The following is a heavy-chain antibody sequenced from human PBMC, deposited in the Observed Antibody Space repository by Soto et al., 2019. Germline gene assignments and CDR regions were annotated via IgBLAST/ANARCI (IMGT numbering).Heavy chain of an antibody. J-gene: IGHJ6*03. Sequence: SETLSLTCTVSGGSISSGDYYWSWIRQPPGKGLEWIGYIYYSGSTYYNPSLKSRVTISVDTSKNQFSLKLSSVTAADTAVYYCARGGLLNPYYYMDVWGKGTTVTVSS. CDR1: GGSISSGDYY. D-gene: IGHD3-16*01. CDR2: IYYSGST. CDR3: ARGGLLNPYYYMDV. V-gene: IGHV4-30-4*01.